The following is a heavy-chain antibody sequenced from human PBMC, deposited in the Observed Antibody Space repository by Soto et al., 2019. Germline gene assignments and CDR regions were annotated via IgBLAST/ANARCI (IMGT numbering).Heavy chain of an antibody. Sequence: SETLSLTCTVSGGSISNYYWTWIRQPPGKGLEWIGYIYYSGSTNYNPSLKSRVTISVDTSKNQFSLKLSSVTAADTAVYYCARWMIPVVSRQFYFWGQGTLVPVSS. CDR2: IYYSGST. V-gene: IGHV4-59*01. J-gene: IGHJ4*02. CDR3: ARWMIPVVSRQFYF. D-gene: IGHD2-15*01. CDR1: GGSISNYY.